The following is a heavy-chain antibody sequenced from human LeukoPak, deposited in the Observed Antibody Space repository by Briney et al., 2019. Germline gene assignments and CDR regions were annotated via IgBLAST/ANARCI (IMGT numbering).Heavy chain of an antibody. D-gene: IGHD6-6*01. Sequence: SETLSLTCAVYGGSFSGYYWSWIRQPPGKGLEWIGEINHSGSTNYNPSLKSRVTISVDTSKNQFSLKLSSVTAAGTAVYYCARERIAARLPWGDTPRRSWFDPWGQGTLVTVSS. CDR2: INHSGST. CDR1: GGSFSGYY. V-gene: IGHV4-34*01. CDR3: ARERIAARLPWGDTPRRSWFDP. J-gene: IGHJ5*02.